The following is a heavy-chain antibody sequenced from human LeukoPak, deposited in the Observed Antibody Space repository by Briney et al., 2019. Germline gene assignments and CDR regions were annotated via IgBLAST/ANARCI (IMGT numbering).Heavy chain of an antibody. CDR2: ISGSGGST. Sequence: PGGSLRLSCAASGFTFSSYAMSWVRQAPGKGLEWVSAISGSGGSTYYADSVKGRFTISRDNSKNTLYLQMNSLRAEDTAVYYCAKIPGLTFFAGDDYWGQGTLVTVSS. V-gene: IGHV3-23*01. J-gene: IGHJ4*02. D-gene: IGHD3-3*01. CDR1: GFTFSSYA. CDR3: AKIPGLTFFAGDDY.